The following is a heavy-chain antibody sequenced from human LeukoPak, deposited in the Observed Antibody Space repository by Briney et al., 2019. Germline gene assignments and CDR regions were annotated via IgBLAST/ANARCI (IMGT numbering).Heavy chain of an antibody. V-gene: IGHV3-11*04. CDR3: ARDVDTAMVNWFDP. J-gene: IGHJ5*02. CDR1: GFTFSDYY. CDR2: ISSSGSTI. D-gene: IGHD5-18*01. Sequence: GGSLRLSCAASGFTFSDYYMSWIRQAQGKGLEWVSYISSSGSTIYYADSVKGRFTISRDNAKNSLYLQMNSLRAEDTAVYYCARDVDTAMVNWFDPWGQGTLVTVSS.